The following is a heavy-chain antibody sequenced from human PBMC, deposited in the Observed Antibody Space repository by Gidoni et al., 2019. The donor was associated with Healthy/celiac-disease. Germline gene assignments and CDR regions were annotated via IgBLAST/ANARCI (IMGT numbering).Heavy chain of an antibody. J-gene: IGHJ4*02. CDR1: GFTFGDYA. V-gene: IGHV3-49*03. CDR2: IRSKAYGGTT. D-gene: IGHD5-18*01. CDR3: TRDPLGSRGEYSYVPFDY. Sequence: EVQLVESGGGLVQPGRSLRLSCTASGFTFGDYAMIWFRQAPGKGLEWVGFIRSKAYGGTTEYAASVKGRFTISRDDSKSIAYLQMNSLKTEDTAVYYCTRDPLGSRGEYSYVPFDYWGQGTLVTVSS.